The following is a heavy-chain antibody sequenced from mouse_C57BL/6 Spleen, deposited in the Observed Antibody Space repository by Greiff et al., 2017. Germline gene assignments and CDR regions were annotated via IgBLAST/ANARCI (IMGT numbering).Heavy chain of an antibody. CDR1: GYTFTSYG. CDR3: ARHGNYGY. CDR2: IYPRSGNT. J-gene: IGHJ2*01. D-gene: IGHD2-1*01. Sequence: QVQLKQSGAELARPGASVKLSCKASGYTFTSYGISWVKQRTGQGLEWIGEIYPRSGNTYYNEKFKGKATLTADKSSSTAYMQLRSLTAEDSAVYFCARHGNYGYWGQGTTLTVSS. V-gene: IGHV1-81*01.